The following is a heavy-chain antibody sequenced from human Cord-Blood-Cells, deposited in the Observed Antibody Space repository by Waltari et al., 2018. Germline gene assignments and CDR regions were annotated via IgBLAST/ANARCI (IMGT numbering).Heavy chain of an antibody. CDR3: ARVGYCSSTSCYTGRWYFDL. CDR1: GGSFSGYY. CDR2: INHSGST. J-gene: IGHJ2*01. D-gene: IGHD2-2*02. V-gene: IGHV4-34*01. Sequence: QVQLQQWGAGLLKPSETLSLTCAVYGGSFSGYYWTWIRQRPGNGLEWMGEINHSGSTNYNPSLRSRVTISVDTSKNQFSLTLSSVTAADTAVYYCARVGYCSSTSCYTGRWYFDLWGRGTLVTVSS.